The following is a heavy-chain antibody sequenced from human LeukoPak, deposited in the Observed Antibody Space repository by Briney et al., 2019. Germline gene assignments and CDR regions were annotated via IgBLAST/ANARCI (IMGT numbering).Heavy chain of an antibody. CDR2: IYYSGST. CDR3: ARTSGYDFWSGYYRSDY. J-gene: IGHJ4*02. CDR1: GGSISSGDYY. D-gene: IGHD3-3*01. Sequence: SQPLSLTCTVSGGSISSGDYYWSWIRQPPGKGLEWIGYIYYSGSTYYNPSLKSRVTISVDTSKNQFSLKLSSVTAADTAVYYCARTSGYDFWSGYYRSDYWGQGTLVTVSS. V-gene: IGHV4-30-4*08.